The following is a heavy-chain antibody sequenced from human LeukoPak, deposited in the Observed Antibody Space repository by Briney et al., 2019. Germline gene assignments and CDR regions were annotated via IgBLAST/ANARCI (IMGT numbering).Heavy chain of an antibody. CDR1: GYSISSGYY. J-gene: IGHJ4*02. CDR3: ARDPGDIDY. Sequence: SENLSLTCTVSGYSISSGYYWGWIRQPPGKGLEWIGSIYHSGNTYYNPSLKSRVTISIDTSKNQFSLKVSSVTAADTAVYYCARDPGDIDYWGQGTLVTVSS. D-gene: IGHD1-26*01. V-gene: IGHV4-38-2*02. CDR2: IYHSGNT.